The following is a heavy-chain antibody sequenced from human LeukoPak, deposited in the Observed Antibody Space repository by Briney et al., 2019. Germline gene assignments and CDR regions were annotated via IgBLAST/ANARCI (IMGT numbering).Heavy chain of an antibody. V-gene: IGHV3-48*01. D-gene: IGHD3-3*01. CDR2: ISSSSSTI. Sequence: PGGSLRLSCAASGFTFSSYSMNWVRQAPGKGLEWVSYISSSSSTIYYADSVKGRFTISRDNAKNSLYLQMNSLRAEDTAVYYCARVLIAYYDFWSGSPSHAFDIWGQGTMVTVSS. CDR3: ARVLIAYYDFWSGSPSHAFDI. J-gene: IGHJ3*02. CDR1: GFTFSSYS.